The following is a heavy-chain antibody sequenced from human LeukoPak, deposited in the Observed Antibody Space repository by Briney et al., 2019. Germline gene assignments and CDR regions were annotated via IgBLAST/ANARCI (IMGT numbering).Heavy chain of an antibody. D-gene: IGHD6-19*01. CDR3: ARVLVAVAGRTDY. J-gene: IGHJ4*02. Sequence: ASVKVSCKASGYTFTGYYMHWVRQAPGRGLEWMGRINPNSGGTNYAQKFQGRVTMTRDTSISTAYMELSRLRSDDTAVYYCARVLVAVAGRTDYWGQGTLVTASS. V-gene: IGHV1-2*06. CDR2: INPNSGGT. CDR1: GYTFTGYY.